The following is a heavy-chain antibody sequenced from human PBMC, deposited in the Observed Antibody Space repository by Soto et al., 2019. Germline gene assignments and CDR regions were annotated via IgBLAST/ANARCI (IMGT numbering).Heavy chain of an antibody. Sequence: SETLSLTCAVYGGSFSGYYWSWIRQPPGKGLEWIGEINHSGSTNYNPSLKSRVTISVDTSKNQFSLKLSSVTAADTAVYYCARGYYDILTGYPFWGHGTLVTVSS. CDR2: INHSGST. J-gene: IGHJ4*01. CDR3: ARGYYDILTGYPF. D-gene: IGHD3-9*01. V-gene: IGHV4-34*01. CDR1: GGSFSGYY.